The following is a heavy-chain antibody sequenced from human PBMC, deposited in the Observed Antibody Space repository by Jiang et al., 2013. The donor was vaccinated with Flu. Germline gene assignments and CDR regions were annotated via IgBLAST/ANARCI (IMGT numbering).Heavy chain of an antibody. Sequence: SGAEVKEPGSSVKVSCKASGGTFSSYAISWVRQAPGQGLEWMGGIIRIFGTENYAQKFQGRLTITADEFTNTAYMELNSLRSDDTAMYYCARGGYSGSDRPQNPWFFDYWGQGTLVTVSS. CDR2: IIRIFGTE. J-gene: IGHJ4*02. CDR3: ARGGYSGSDRPQNPWFFDY. V-gene: IGHV1-69*01. CDR1: GGTFSSYA. D-gene: IGHD5-12*01.